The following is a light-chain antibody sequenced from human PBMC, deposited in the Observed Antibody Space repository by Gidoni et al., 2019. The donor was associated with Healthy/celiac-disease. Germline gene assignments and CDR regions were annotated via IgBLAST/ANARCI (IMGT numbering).Light chain of an antibody. CDR2: SNN. J-gene: IGLJ3*02. V-gene: IGLV1-44*01. CDR1: SSNIGSNT. CDR3: AAWDDSLNGPV. Sequence: QSVLTQPPSASGTPGHRVTISCSGSSSNIGSNTVNWYQQRPGTAPKHLIYSNNQRPSGVPDRFSGSKSGTSASLAISGLQSEDEADYYCAAWDDSLNGPVFGGGTKLTVL.